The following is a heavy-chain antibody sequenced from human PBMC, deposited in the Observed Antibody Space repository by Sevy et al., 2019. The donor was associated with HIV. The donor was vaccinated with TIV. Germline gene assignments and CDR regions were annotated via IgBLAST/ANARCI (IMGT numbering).Heavy chain of an antibody. D-gene: IGHD6-13*01. J-gene: IGHJ6*02. CDR3: ARADLDSSTFFYYYGMDV. CDR2: MNPDSGKR. CDR1: GYIFTSYD. V-gene: IGHV1-8*01. Sequence: ASVKVSCKTSGYIFTSYDINWVRQATGQGLEWMGWMNPDSGKRGYAQKFQGRVTMTTNTSISTAYMELRSLRSEDSAVYYCARADLDSSTFFYYYGMDVWGQGTTVTVSS.